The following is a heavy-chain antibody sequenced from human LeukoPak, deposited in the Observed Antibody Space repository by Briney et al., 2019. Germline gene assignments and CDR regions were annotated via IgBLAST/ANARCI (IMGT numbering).Heavy chain of an antibody. Sequence: KSGGSLRLSCAASGFIFSSYSMNWVRQAPGKGLEWVSFIDSTSTYIHYADSVKGRFTISRDNAKNSLYLQMNSLRADDTAVYYCAEGSGGPGYWGQGTLVTVSS. CDR1: GFIFSSYS. J-gene: IGHJ4*02. V-gene: IGHV3-21*01. CDR2: IDSTSTYI. D-gene: IGHD1-26*01. CDR3: AEGSGGPGY.